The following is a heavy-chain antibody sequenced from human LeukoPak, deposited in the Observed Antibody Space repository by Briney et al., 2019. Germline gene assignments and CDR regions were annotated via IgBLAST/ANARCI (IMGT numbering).Heavy chain of an antibody. Sequence: ASVKVSCKASGHTFTSYAMHWVRQAPGQRLEWMGWINAGNGNTKYSQKFQGRVTITRDTSASTAYMELSSLRSEDTAVYYCAVARLRPFKWFGELPFHWGQGTLVTVSS. CDR2: INAGNGNT. J-gene: IGHJ4*02. D-gene: IGHD3-10*01. CDR3: AVARLRPFKWFGELPFH. V-gene: IGHV1-3*01. CDR1: GHTFTSYA.